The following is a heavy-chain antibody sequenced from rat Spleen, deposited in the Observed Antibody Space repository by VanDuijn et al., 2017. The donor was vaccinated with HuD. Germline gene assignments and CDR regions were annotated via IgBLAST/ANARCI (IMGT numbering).Heavy chain of an antibody. D-gene: IGHD1-1*01. CDR3: AKGLITGYVMDA. CDR2: ISYDGTNT. Sequence: EVQLVESGGDFVQPGRSLKLSCAASGFTFTNYYMAWVRQAPTRGLEWVATISYDGTNTYYGDSVKGRFTISRDNAKSTLYLQMNSLRSEDTATYYCAKGLITGYVMDAWGQGASVTVSS. CDR1: GFTFTNYY. J-gene: IGHJ4*01. V-gene: IGHV5-29*01.